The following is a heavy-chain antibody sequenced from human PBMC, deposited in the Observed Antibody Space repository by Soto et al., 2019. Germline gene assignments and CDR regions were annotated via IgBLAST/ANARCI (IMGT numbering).Heavy chain of an antibody. Sequence: XGTLALTFAVSGGCVTSNNWWAWFHQPPGQGREWIGEIYRNGSTNYNPSLKSRVTISLDKSENQFSLKVTSLTASDTAVYYCASREPGNSVGYWGRGTLVNGSS. V-gene: IGHV4-4*02. D-gene: IGHD5-12*01. CDR1: GGCVTSNNW. CDR2: IYRNGST. CDR3: ASREPGNSVGY. J-gene: IGHJ4*02.